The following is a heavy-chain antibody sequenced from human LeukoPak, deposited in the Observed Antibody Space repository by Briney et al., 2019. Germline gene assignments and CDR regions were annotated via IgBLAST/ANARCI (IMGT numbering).Heavy chain of an antibody. V-gene: IGHV1-18*01. CDR1: GYTFTSYD. D-gene: IGHD3-10*01. Sequence: WASVKVSCKASGYTFTSYDISWLRQAPGQGLEWMGWISVYNGNTNYAQRLQGRVTMTTDTSTSTAYMELRSLRSDDTAVYYCARRQFITSDFDYWGQGTLVTVSS. CDR3: ARRQFITSDFDY. CDR2: ISVYNGNT. J-gene: IGHJ4*02.